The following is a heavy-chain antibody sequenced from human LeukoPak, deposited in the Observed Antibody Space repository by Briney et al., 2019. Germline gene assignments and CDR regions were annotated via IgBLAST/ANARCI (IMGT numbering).Heavy chain of an antibody. CDR3: ARWDGDDTDY. Sequence: GGSLRLSCAASGFTFSSYSMNWVRQAPGKGLEWVSYINSSSNIKYYADSVKGRFTVSRDNAKNSLYLQMNSLRAEDTAVYYCARWDGDDTDYWGQGTLVTVSS. J-gene: IGHJ4*02. CDR2: INSSSNIK. V-gene: IGHV3-48*01. D-gene: IGHD2-21*02. CDR1: GFTFSSYS.